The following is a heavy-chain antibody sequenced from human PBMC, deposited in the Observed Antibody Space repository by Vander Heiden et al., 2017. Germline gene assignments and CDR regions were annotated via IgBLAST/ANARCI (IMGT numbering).Heavy chain of an antibody. D-gene: IGHD3-3*01. CDR2: IYPGDSDT. V-gene: IGHV5-51*01. Sequence: IGWVRQMPGKGLEWMGIIYPGDSDTRYSPSFQGQVTISADKSISTAYLQWSSLKASDTAMYYCARLSYYDFWSGFLGTEDGMDVWCQGPTVTVS. J-gene: IGHJ6*02. CDR3: ARLSYYDFWSGFLGTEDGMDV.